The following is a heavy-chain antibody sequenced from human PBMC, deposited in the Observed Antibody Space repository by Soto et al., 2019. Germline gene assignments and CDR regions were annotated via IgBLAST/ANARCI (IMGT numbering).Heavy chain of an antibody. D-gene: IGHD1-26*01. CDR2: INAYNGNT. V-gene: IGHV1-18*01. CDR3: ARDDSGFSGSHYIDYFNY. J-gene: IGHJ4*02. CDR1: GYTFTSYG. Sequence: ASVKVSCKPSGYTFTSYGITWVRQAPGQGLEWMGWINAYNGNTYYSQNFQGRVTITTDTSTGTVYMQLSSLTSEDTAVYYCARDDSGFSGSHYIDYFNYWGQGALVTVSS.